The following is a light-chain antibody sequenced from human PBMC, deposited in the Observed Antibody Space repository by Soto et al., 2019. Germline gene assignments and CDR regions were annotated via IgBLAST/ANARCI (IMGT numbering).Light chain of an antibody. Sequence: EIVVTKSPATLSVSPGERATLSCRASQSVSSNLAWYMQKPGQAPRLLIYGASTRATGIPARFSGSGSGTEFTLTISSLQSEDFAVYYCQQYNNWPLTFGGGTKVEIK. J-gene: IGKJ4*01. CDR1: QSVSSN. CDR3: QQYNNWPLT. CDR2: GAS. V-gene: IGKV3-15*01.